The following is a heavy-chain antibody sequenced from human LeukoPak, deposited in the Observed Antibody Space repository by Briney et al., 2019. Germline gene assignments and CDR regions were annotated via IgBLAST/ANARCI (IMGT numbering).Heavy chain of an antibody. CDR3: AGNYKILTGYYDDDGFDI. CDR1: GYTFIDYY. J-gene: IGHJ3*02. CDR2: INPNSGGT. V-gene: IGHV1-2*02. Sequence: GASLKVSCKASGYTFIDYYINWVRQAPGQGLEWMGWINPNSGGTKYAQKFQGRVTLTRDTSINTAYMELSRLISDDTAVYYCAGNYKILTGYYDDDGFDIWGQGTKVTVSS. D-gene: IGHD3-9*01.